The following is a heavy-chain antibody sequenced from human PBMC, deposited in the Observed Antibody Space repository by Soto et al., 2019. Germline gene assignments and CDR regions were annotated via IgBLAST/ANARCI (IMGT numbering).Heavy chain of an antibody. CDR2: ISYDGSNK. CDR1: GFTFSSYA. D-gene: IGHD1-26*01. Sequence: QVQLVESGGGVVQPGRSLRLSCAASGFTFSSYARHWVRQAPGKGLEWVAVISYDGSNKYYADSVKGRFTISRDNSKNTLYLQMNSLRAEDTAVYYCARGGANWFDPWGQGTLVTVSS. J-gene: IGHJ5*02. CDR3: ARGGANWFDP. V-gene: IGHV3-30-3*01.